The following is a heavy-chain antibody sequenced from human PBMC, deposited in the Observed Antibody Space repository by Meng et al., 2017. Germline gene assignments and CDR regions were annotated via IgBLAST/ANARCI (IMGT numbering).Heavy chain of an antibody. CDR1: GGTFSSYV. CDR2: IIPIFGTA. Sequence: SVKVSCKASGGTFSSYVISWVRQAPGQGLEWMGGIIPIFGTANYAQKFQGRVTITADESTSTAYMELSSLRSEDTAVYYCARGKYYYDSSGYYYVDAFDIWGQGTMVTVSS. D-gene: IGHD3-22*01. V-gene: IGHV1-69*13. CDR3: ARGKYYYDSSGYYYVDAFDI. J-gene: IGHJ3*02.